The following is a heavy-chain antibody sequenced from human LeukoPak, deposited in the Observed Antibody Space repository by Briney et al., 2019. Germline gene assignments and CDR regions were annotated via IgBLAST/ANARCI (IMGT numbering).Heavy chain of an antibody. CDR1: GFTLSNHP. V-gene: IGHV3-23*01. Sequence: GGALRLSCAASGFTLSNHPMYWVRQAPGKGLEWVSSLSDTGDSTHYADSVKGRFTISRDSARSALYLQMNSLRAEDTAVYYCAKGDCSSGSCYFDYWGQGSQVTVSS. CDR3: AKGDCSSGSCYFDY. CDR2: LSDTGDST. J-gene: IGHJ4*02. D-gene: IGHD2-15*01.